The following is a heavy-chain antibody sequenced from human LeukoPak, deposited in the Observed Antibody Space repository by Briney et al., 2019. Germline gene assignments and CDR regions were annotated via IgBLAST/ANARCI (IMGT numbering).Heavy chain of an antibody. V-gene: IGHV5-51*01. D-gene: IGHD6-6*01. CDR2: IYPGDSDT. CDR3: ARTYSSSSASDY. J-gene: IGHJ4*02. Sequence: GESLKISCKASGYSFTTYWIGWVRQMPGKGLEWMGIIYPGDSDTTYSPSFQGQVTISADKSISTAYLQWSSLKASDTAIYYCARTYSSSSASDYWGQGTLATVSS. CDR1: GYSFTTYW.